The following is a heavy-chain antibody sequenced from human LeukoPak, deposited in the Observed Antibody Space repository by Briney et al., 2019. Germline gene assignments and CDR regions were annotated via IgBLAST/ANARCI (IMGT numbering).Heavy chain of an antibody. CDR2: ISLRGLT. V-gene: IGHV4-4*02. Sequence: SGTLSLTCGVSGGSISGTNWWSWVRPPPGQGLEWIGEISLRGLTNYNPSLRSRLTMSLDESKNQVSLNLTSVTAADTAVYYCSRESGPFSPFGFWGQGTLVSVHS. J-gene: IGHJ4*02. CDR3: SRESGPFSPFGF. CDR1: GGSISGTNW. D-gene: IGHD1-26*01.